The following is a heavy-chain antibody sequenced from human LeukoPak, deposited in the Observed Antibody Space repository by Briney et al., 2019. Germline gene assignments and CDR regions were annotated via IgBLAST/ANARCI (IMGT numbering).Heavy chain of an antibody. J-gene: IGHJ3*02. CDR3: ARFLIAVAGTFNFDAFDI. CDR1: GGTFSSYA. Sequence: SVKVSCKASGGTFSSYAISWVRQAPGQGLEWMGRIIPILGIANYAQKFQGRVTITTDESTSTAYMELSSLRSEDTAVYYCARFLIAVAGTFNFDAFDIWGQGTMVTVSS. V-gene: IGHV1-69*04. D-gene: IGHD6-19*01. CDR2: IIPILGIA.